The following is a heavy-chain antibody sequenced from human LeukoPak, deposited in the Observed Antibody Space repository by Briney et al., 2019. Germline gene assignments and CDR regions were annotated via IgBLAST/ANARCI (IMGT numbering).Heavy chain of an antibody. J-gene: IGHJ4*02. CDR2: ISTDGSRI. CDR1: GFTFSDAA. D-gene: IGHD6-19*01. V-gene: IGHV3-64*02. Sequence: PGGSLRLSCAASGFTFSDAAMYWVREAPGKGLEYVSVISTDGSRIYYADSVKGRFTISRDNSKNTLYLQMGSLRADDMAVYSCTRGLAISTSGWYDTFDYWGQGALVTVSS. CDR3: TRGLAISTSGWYDTFDY.